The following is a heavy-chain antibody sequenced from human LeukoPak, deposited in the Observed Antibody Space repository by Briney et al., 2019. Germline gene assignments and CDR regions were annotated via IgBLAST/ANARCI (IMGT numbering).Heavy chain of an antibody. CDR2: IYHSGST. CDR3: ARANGYGSGSYHPHNIDY. J-gene: IGHJ4*02. V-gene: IGHV4-38-2*02. D-gene: IGHD3-10*01. Sequence: PSETLSLTCTVSGYSISSGYYWGWIRQPPGKGLEWIGSIYHSGSTYYNPSLKSRVTISVDTSKNQFSLKLSSVTAADTAVYYCARANGYGSGSYHPHNIDYWGQGTLVTVSS. CDR1: GYSISSGYY.